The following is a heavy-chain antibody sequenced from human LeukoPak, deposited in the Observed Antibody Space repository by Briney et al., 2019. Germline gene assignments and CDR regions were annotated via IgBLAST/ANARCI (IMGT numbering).Heavy chain of an antibody. V-gene: IGHV4-38-2*01. D-gene: IGHD6-19*01. CDR1: GYSIISDYY. Sequence: SETLSLTCAVSGYSIISDYYWGWIRQPPGKGLEWIGSIYHSGSTHYNPSLKSRVTMSVDTSKNHFSLKLSSVTAADGAVYYCARNSSGHYFDYWGQGTLVTVSS. CDR2: IYHSGST. J-gene: IGHJ4*02. CDR3: ARNSSGHYFDY.